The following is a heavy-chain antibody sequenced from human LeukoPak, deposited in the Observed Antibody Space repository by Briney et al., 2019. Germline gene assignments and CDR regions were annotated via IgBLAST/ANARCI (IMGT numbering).Heavy chain of an antibody. CDR2: ISSDGSST. V-gene: IGHV3-74*01. Sequence: PGGSLRLSCAASGFTFSTFWIHWVRQAPGKGLVWVSRISSDGSSTSYADSVKGRFTISRDNAKNTLYLQMNSLRAEDKAVYYCARDNGNLGLFDYWGQGTLVTVSS. CDR1: GFTFSTFW. J-gene: IGHJ4*02. CDR3: ARDNGNLGLFDY. D-gene: IGHD7-27*01.